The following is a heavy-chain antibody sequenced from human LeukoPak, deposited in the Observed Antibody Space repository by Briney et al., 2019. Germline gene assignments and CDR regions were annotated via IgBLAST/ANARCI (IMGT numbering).Heavy chain of an antibody. V-gene: IGHV3-23*01. CDR3: ARTGVGGGYRFDY. CDR1: GPTVGNYA. D-gene: IGHD1-26*01. Sequence: PGGCRRPSRVASGPTVGNYATACVRQPPGEGLEWVAGISGGRGSPYYADSASGRFTISGDNLKSTLDVQMSSLGVEDTAIYYCARTGVGGGYRFDYWSQGTLVTVSS. CDR2: ISGGRGSP. J-gene: IGHJ4*02.